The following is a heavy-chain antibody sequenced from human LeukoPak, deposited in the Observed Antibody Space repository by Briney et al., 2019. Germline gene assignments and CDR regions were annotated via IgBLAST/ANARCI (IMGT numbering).Heavy chain of an antibody. CDR1: GFTFSSYE. Sequence: GGSLRLSCAASGFTFSSYEMNWVRQAPGKGLEWVSYISSGSTIYYADSVKGRFTISRDNAKNSLYLQMNSLRAEDTAVYYCARAFRSTAWHEYYFDYWGQGTLVTVSS. CDR3: ARAFRSTAWHEYYFDY. D-gene: IGHD5-18*01. CDR2: ISSGSTI. V-gene: IGHV3-48*03. J-gene: IGHJ4*02.